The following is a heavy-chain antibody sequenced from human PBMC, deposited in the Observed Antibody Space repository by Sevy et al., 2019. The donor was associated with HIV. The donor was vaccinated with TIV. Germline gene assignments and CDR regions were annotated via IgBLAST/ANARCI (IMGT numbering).Heavy chain of an antibody. D-gene: IGHD3-10*01. V-gene: IGHV3-48*03. J-gene: IGHJ5*02. CDR3: TRNGGAFDNGFDP. Sequence: GESLKISCTASGFTFSSYDMNWVRQAPGKGLEWVSKISISGSSIYYADSVKGRFTISRDNAKNSLNLQMNSQITEDTAVYYCTRNGGAFDNGFDPWGQGTLVTVSS. CDR2: ISISGSSI. CDR1: GFTFSSYD.